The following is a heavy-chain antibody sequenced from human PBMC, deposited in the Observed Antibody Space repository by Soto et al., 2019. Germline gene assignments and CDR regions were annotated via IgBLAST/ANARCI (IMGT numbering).Heavy chain of an antibody. D-gene: IGHD3-22*01. CDR3: ARDLIRDYYYDSSGYYYGYFDY. J-gene: IGHJ4*02. CDR2: IIPILGIA. Sequence: SVKVSCKASGGTFSSYTISWVRQAPGQGREWMGRIIPILGIANYAQKFQGRVTITADKSTSTAYMELSSLRSEDTAVYYCARDLIRDYYYDSSGYYYGYFDYWGQGTLVTVSS. V-gene: IGHV1-69*04. CDR1: GGTFSSYT.